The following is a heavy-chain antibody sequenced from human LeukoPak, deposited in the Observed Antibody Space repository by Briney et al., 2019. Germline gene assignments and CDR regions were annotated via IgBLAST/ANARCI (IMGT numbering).Heavy chain of an antibody. CDR3: AFRGYSYGSQTYYYYYMDV. CDR2: INTNTGNP. D-gene: IGHD5-18*01. V-gene: IGHV7-4-1*02. Sequence: ASVKVSCKASGYTFTSYAMNWVRQAPGQGLEWMGWINTNTGNPTYAQGFTGRFVFSLDTSVSTAYLQISSLKAEDTAVYYCAFRGYSYGSQTYYYYYMDVWGKGTTVTVSS. CDR1: GYTFTSYA. J-gene: IGHJ6*03.